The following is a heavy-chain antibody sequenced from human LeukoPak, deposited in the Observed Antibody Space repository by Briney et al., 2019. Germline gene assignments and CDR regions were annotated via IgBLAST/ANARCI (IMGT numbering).Heavy chain of an antibody. Sequence: SETLSLTCTVSGGSISSSSYYWGWIRQPPGKGLEWIGSIYYSRNTYYNPSLKSRVTISADTSKNQFSLKLSSVTAADTAVYYCARHVDGYYYYGMDVWGQGTTVTVSS. D-gene: IGHD2-15*01. CDR3: ARHVDGYYYYGMDV. CDR2: IYYSRNT. J-gene: IGHJ6*02. V-gene: IGHV4-39*01. CDR1: GGSISSSSYY.